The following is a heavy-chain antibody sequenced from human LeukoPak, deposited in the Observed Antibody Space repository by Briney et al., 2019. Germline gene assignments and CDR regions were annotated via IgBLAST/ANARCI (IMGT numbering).Heavy chain of an antibody. CDR2: INYSGST. Sequence: SETLSLTCTVSGASITSGGYYWTWIRQHPGKGLEWIAYINYSGSTYYNPSLKSRVTTSLDTSKNQFSLKLSSVTAADTGVYYCARDTSISLWDWFDPWGQGTLVTVSS. J-gene: IGHJ5*02. D-gene: IGHD3-16*01. V-gene: IGHV4-31*03. CDR3: ARDTSISLWDWFDP. CDR1: GASITSGGYY.